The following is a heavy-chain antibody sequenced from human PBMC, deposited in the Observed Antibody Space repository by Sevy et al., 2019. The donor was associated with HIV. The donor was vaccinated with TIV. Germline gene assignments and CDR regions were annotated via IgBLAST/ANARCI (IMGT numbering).Heavy chain of an antibody. J-gene: IGHJ6*02. CDR3: TRASSGADYYYGMDV. V-gene: IGHV3-49*03. CDR1: GFTFGDYA. D-gene: IGHD3-10*01. Sequence: GGSLRLSCTTSGFTFGDYAMSWFRQAPGKGLEWVGFIRSKAFGGTTEYAASVKGRFTISRDDSKSIVYLQMNSLKTEETALYYCTRASSGADYYYGMDVWGQGTTVTVSS. CDR2: IRSKAFGGTT.